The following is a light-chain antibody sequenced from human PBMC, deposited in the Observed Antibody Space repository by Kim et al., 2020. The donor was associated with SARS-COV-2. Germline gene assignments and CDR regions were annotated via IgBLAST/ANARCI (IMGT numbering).Light chain of an antibody. V-gene: IGLV2-14*03. CDR3: SSTWV. CDR1: SSDVGGYNS. CDR2: DVS. J-gene: IGLJ3*02. Sequence: VSGSPGQSITIACTGTSSDVGGYNSVSWYQQHPGKAPKLMIFDVSKRPSGVSNRFSGSKSDNTASLTISGLQAEDEADYSTSSTWVFGGGTQLTVL.